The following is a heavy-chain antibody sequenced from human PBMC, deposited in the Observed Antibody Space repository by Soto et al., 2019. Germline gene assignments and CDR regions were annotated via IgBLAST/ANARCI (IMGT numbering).Heavy chain of an antibody. V-gene: IGHV1-18*01. J-gene: IGHJ6*02. CDR1: GYTFSSHG. CDR2: ISAYNGNT. CDR3: AATDIVVVPAVISATMYYNYYGMDV. D-gene: IGHD2-2*01. Sequence: QVQLVQSGAEVKKPGASVKVSCKASGYTFSSHGISWVRQAPGQGLEWMGWISAYNGNTNYEQKLQGRVTVTTDTSTSTAYMKLRSLRSDDTAVYYCAATDIVVVPAVISATMYYNYYGMDVWGQGTTVTVSS.